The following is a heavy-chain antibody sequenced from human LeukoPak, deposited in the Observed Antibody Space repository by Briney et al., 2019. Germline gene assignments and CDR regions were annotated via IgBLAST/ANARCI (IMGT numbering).Heavy chain of an antibody. J-gene: IGHJ4*02. D-gene: IGHD3-10*01. CDR1: GFTFSSNA. CDR2: ISSNGDNT. Sequence: GGSLRLSCAASGFTFSSNAMHWVRQAPGRGLEYVSAISSNGDNTYYANSVKGRFTISRDNSKNTLFLQIGSLRDEDMAVYYCARGNSYYFGSVSDYWGQGTLVTVSS. CDR3: ARGNSYYFGSVSDY. V-gene: IGHV3-64*01.